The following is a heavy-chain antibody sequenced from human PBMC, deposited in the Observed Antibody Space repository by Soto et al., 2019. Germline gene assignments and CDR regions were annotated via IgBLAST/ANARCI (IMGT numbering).Heavy chain of an antibody. Sequence: QVQLVQSGAEVKKPGASVKISCKASGYTFTTYYMHWVRQAPGQSLEWMGIINPTDGGTTNAQRFQGRVTMTRDTSTSTVYMDLSRLRSEDTAVYYCAFCTVPGIGSGDVVDIWGQGTLVTVSS. D-gene: IGHD3-10*01. CDR1: GYTFTTYY. J-gene: IGHJ3*02. CDR3: AFCTVPGIGSGDVVDI. CDR2: INPTDGGT. V-gene: IGHV1-46*01.